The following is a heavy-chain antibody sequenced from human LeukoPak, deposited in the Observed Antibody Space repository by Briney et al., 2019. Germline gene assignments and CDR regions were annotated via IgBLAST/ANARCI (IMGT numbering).Heavy chain of an antibody. CDR2: ISGSDGRT. D-gene: IGHD4-23*01. CDR3: AIGPGGLFEY. CDR1: GFTFASYA. J-gene: IGHJ4*02. V-gene: IGHV3-23*01. Sequence: GGSLRLSCAASGFTFASYAMSWVRQAPGKGLEWVSSISGSDGRTYYADSVKGRFTISRDNSKNTLYLQMNSLRAEDTAVYYCAIGPGGLFEYWGQGTLVTVSS.